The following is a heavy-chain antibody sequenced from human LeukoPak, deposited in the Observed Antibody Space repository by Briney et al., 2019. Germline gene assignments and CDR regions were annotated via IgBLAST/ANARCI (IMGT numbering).Heavy chain of an antibody. V-gene: IGHV3-23*01. CDR1: GFTFSSYA. CDR3: AKGECSGGSCYFFDY. Sequence: GGSLRLSCAASGFTFSSYAMSSVRQAPGKGLEWVSAISGSGGSTYYADSVKGRFTISRDNSKNTLYLQMNSLRAEDTAVYYCAKGECSGGSCYFFDYWGQGTLVTVSS. D-gene: IGHD2-15*01. CDR2: ISGSGGST. J-gene: IGHJ4*02.